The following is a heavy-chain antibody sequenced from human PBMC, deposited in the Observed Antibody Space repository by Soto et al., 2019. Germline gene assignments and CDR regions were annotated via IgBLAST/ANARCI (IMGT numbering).Heavy chain of an antibody. D-gene: IGHD6-13*01. J-gene: IGHJ6*02. Sequence: PGGSLRLSCAASGFTFSSYGMHWVRQAPGKGLEWVAVISYDGSNKYYADSVKGRFTISRDNSKNTLYLQMNSLRAEDTAVYYCAKDLRSSSWADYYYSGMDVWGQGTLVTVSS. CDR3: AKDLRSSSWADYYYSGMDV. CDR1: GFTFSSYG. V-gene: IGHV3-30*18. CDR2: ISYDGSNK.